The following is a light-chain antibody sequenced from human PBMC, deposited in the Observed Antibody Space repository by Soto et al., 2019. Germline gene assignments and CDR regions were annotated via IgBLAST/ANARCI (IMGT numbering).Light chain of an antibody. Sequence: QSVLTQPPSVSAAPGQKVTISCSGSSSNTGGNSVSWYQQLPGIAPKLLIYDDNKRPSGIPDRFSGSKSGTSATLGITGFQTGDEADYYCGSWDSSLSAYVFGTGTKVTVL. CDR3: GSWDSSLSAYV. CDR2: DDN. CDR1: SSNTGGNS. J-gene: IGLJ1*01. V-gene: IGLV1-51*01.